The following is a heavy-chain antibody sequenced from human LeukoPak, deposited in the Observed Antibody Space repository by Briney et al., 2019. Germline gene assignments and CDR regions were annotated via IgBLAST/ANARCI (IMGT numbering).Heavy chain of an antibody. CDR1: GDSISSYY. J-gene: IGHJ4*02. V-gene: IGHV4-59*08. Sequence: SETLSPTCTVSGDSISSYYWSWIRQPPGKGLEWIGYTYNSGRTNYNPSLKSRVTISVDTSKNQFSLNLTSVTAADTAVYYCVRPASMTTVTPVVYWGQGTLVTVSS. CDR2: TYNSGRT. CDR3: VRPASMTTVTPVVY. D-gene: IGHD4-17*01.